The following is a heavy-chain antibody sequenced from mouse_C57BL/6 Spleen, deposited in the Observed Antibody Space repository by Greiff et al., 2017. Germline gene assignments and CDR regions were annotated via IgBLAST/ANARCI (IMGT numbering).Heavy chain of an antibody. V-gene: IGHV1-55*01. Sequence: VHVQQPGAELVKPGASVKMSCKASGYTFTSYWITWVKQRPGQGLEWIGDIYPGSGSTNYNEKFKSKATLTVDTSSSTAYMQLSSLTSEDSAVXDCAREPSGNFCCDMDYWGQGTTVTVSS. CDR3: AREPSGNFCCDMDY. D-gene: IGHD1-3*01. CDR1: GYTFTSYW. J-gene: IGHJ4*01. CDR2: IYPGSGST.